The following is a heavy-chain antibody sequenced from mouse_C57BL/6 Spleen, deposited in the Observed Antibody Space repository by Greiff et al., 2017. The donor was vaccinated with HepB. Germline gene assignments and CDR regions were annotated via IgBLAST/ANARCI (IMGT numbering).Heavy chain of an antibody. V-gene: IGHV5-9-1*02. Sequence: EVKLVESGEGLVKPGGSLKLSCAASGFTFSSYAMSWVRQTPEKRLEWVAYISSGGDYIYYADTVKGRFTISRDNARNTLYLQMSSLKSEDTAMYYCTRVYSNHWYFDVWGTGTTVTVSS. CDR1: GFTFSSYA. CDR3: TRVYSNHWYFDV. J-gene: IGHJ1*03. D-gene: IGHD2-5*01. CDR2: ISSGGDYI.